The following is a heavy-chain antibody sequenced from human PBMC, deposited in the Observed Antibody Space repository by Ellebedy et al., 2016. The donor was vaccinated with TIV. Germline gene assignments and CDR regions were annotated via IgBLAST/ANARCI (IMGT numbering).Heavy chain of an antibody. CDR2: ISAYNGNT. V-gene: IGHV1-18*01. CDR3: ARNTPMAEYFDY. Sequence: AASVKVSCKASGYTFTSYGISWVRQAPGQGLEWMGWISAYNGNTNYAQKLQGRITMTTDTSTSTAYMELRSLRSDDTAVYYCARNTPMAEYFDYWGQGTLVTVSS. J-gene: IGHJ4*02. CDR1: GYTFTSYG. D-gene: IGHD5-18*01.